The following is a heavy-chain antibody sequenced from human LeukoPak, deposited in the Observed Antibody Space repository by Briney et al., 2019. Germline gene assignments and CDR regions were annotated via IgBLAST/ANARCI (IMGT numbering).Heavy chain of an antibody. V-gene: IGHV4-39*01. CDR2: ISYSGNT. J-gene: IGHJ3*02. CDR3: ARHCCSGPAKRVFDI. Sequence: SETLSLTCTVSGGSIISSDYHWGWVRQPPGKGLQWIGTISYSGNTDYNPSLRSRVTISVDTSNNQFSLRLGSVTAADTAVYHCARHCCSGPAKRVFDIWGQGTMVTVSS. D-gene: IGHD2-15*01. CDR1: GGSIISSDYH.